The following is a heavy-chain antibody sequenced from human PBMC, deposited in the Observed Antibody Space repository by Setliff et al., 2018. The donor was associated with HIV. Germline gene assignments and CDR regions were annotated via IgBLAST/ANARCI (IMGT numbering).Heavy chain of an antibody. D-gene: IGHD5-12*01. CDR1: GYPFSGYG. J-gene: IGHJ6*02. Sequence: AASVKVSCKASGYPFSGYGISWVRQAPGQGLEWVGWFDPNSGGTNFAQKFQGRVTLTRDTSINTAYMELSRLKSDDTAVYYCARAGSGYDSYYYYAMDVWGQGTTVTVSS. CDR3: ARAGSGYDSYYYYAMDV. V-gene: IGHV1-2*02. CDR2: FDPNSGGT.